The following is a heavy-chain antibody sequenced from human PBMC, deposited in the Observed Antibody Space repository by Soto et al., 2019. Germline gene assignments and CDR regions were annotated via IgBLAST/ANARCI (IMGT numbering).Heavy chain of an antibody. CDR1: GHSIDKSYW. CDR2: IYHCGTT. V-gene: IGHV4-4*02. Sequence: QVQRQESGPGLVKPSGTLALTCAVTGHSIDKSYWWTWVRQSPGKGLEGIGEIYHCGTTNDNPSLVSRVTISVDMSNNELPLTLDSVPAADTSVSYSVRWGGLRWPWLYRGQGALVTV. J-gene: IGHJ4*02. CDR3: VRWGGLRWPWLY. D-gene: IGHD3-16*01.